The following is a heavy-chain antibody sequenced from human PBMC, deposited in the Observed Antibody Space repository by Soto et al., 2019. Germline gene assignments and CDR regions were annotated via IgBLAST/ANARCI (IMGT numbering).Heavy chain of an antibody. Sequence: QVQLVQSGAEVKKPGASVKVSCKASGYTFASYASSWMRQAPGQGLEWMGWISAYNGNTNYATKLQGRVTMTTGTSKSTAYMELRSLGSDESAVYYCARDAPPPDYWGQGTLVTVSS. CDR2: ISAYNGNT. CDR3: ARDAPPPDY. CDR1: GYTFASYA. V-gene: IGHV1-18*01. J-gene: IGHJ4*02.